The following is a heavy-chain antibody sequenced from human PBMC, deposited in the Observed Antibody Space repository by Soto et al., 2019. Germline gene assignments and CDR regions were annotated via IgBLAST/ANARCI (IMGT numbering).Heavy chain of an antibody. J-gene: IGHJ4*02. Sequence: PSETLSLTCTVSGGSISTYYWSWIRQPPGKGLEWIGYIYSSGSTNYNPSLKSRVTISIDTSKNQFSLKLSSVTAADTAVYYCASSSKSLFSTFDYWGQGTLVTASS. V-gene: IGHV4-59*12. CDR2: IYSSGST. CDR3: ASSSKSLFSTFDY. CDR1: GGSISTYY. D-gene: IGHD1-26*01.